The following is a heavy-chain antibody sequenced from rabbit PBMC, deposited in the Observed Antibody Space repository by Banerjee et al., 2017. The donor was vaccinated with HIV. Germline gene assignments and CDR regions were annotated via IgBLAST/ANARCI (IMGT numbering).Heavy chain of an antibody. CDR3: ARRYGGIGGYDYGAIHL. CDR2: IYSSSGST. J-gene: IGHJ4*01. D-gene: IGHD6-1*01. Sequence: QEQLEESGGDLVKPGASLTLTCTASGFDFSGYYMCWVRQAPGKGLEWIGCIYSSSGSTWYASWAKGRFTMSSDNAQNTVFLQMTSLTAADTATYFCARRYGGIGGYDYGAIHLWGPGTL. CDR1: GFDFSGYY. V-gene: IGHV1S43*01.